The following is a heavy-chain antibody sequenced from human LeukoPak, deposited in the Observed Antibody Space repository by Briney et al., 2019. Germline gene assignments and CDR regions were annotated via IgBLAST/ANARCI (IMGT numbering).Heavy chain of an antibody. Sequence: GASLKISCKGSGYSFTSYWIGWVRQLPGKGVEWMGIIYPGDSDTRYSPSFQGQVTISADKSISTAYLQWSSLKASDTAMYYCARGIYDYSDYDRFDPWGQGTLVTVSS. CDR3: ARGIYDYSDYDRFDP. CDR2: IYPGDSDT. CDR1: GYSFTSYW. D-gene: IGHD4-11*01. J-gene: IGHJ5*02. V-gene: IGHV5-51*01.